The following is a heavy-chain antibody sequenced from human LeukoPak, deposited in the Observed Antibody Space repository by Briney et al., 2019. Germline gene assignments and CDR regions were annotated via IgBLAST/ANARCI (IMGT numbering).Heavy chain of an antibody. V-gene: IGHV1-2*04. CDR1: GYTFTGYY. Sequence: ASVKVSCKASGYTFTGYYMHWVRQAPGQGLEWMGWINPNSGGTNYAQKFQGWATMTRDTSISTAYMELSRLRSDDTAVYYCARACSSTSCYEGAFDIWGQGTMVTVSS. J-gene: IGHJ3*02. CDR3: ARACSSTSCYEGAFDI. CDR2: INPNSGGT. D-gene: IGHD2-2*01.